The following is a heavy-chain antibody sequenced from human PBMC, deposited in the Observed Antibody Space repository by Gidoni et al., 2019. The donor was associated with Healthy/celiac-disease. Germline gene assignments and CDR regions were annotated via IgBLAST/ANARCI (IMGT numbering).Heavy chain of an antibody. CDR2: MNPNSGNT. CDR3: ARGSPNGDYFDY. CDR1: GYTFTSYD. J-gene: IGHJ4*02. Sequence: VPLVQSGAEVRKPGASVKVSCKASGYTFTSYDINWVQQATGQGLEWMGWMNPNSGNTGYAQKFQGRVTMTRNTSISTAYMELSSLRSEDTAVYYCARGSPNGDYFDYWGQGTLVTVSS. V-gene: IGHV1-8*01. D-gene: IGHD4-17*01.